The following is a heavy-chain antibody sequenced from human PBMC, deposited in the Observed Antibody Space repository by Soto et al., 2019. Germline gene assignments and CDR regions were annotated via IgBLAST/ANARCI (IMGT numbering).Heavy chain of an antibody. V-gene: IGHV3-15*07. CDR2: IKSKTDGGTT. Sequence: EVQLVESGGGLVKPGGSLRLSCAASGFTFSNAWMNWVRQAPGKGLEWVGRIKSKTDGGTTDYAAPVKGRFTISRDDSKNTLYLQMNSLKTEDTAVYYCTTDYGGNSHLCDYWGQGTLVTVSS. CDR1: GFTFSNAW. CDR3: TTDYGGNSHLCDY. D-gene: IGHD4-17*01. J-gene: IGHJ4*02.